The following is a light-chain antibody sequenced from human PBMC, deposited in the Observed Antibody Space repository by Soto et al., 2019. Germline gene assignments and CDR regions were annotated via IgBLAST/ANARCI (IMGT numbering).Light chain of an antibody. Sequence: EIVMTQSPATLSVFPGERATLSCRASQSVNGNLAWYQQRRGQAPRLLIYGASTRATGIPARFSGSGSGTEFAITISSLQSEDFAIYYCQQYHNWPRTFGQGTKVEIK. CDR2: GAS. CDR3: QQYHNWPRT. V-gene: IGKV3-15*01. CDR1: QSVNGN. J-gene: IGKJ1*01.